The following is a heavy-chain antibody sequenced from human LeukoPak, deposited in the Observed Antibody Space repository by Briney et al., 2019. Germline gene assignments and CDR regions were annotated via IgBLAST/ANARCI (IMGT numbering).Heavy chain of an antibody. V-gene: IGHV3-7*01. J-gene: IGHJ4*02. D-gene: IGHD5-18*01. CDR1: GFTFSSYS. Sequence: PGGSLRLSCAASGFTFSSYSMNWVRQAPGKGLEWVANIKKDGSEKYYVDSVKGRFTISRDNAKNSLYLEMNSLRAEDTAVYYCARDPSRGYTYGYGDLWGQGTLVTVPS. CDR2: IKKDGSEK. CDR3: ARDPSRGYTYGYGDL.